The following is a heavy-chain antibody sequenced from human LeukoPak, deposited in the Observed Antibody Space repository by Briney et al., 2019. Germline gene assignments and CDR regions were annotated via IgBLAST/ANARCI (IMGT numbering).Heavy chain of an antibody. CDR2: VSYDGSNK. Sequence: GSSVRLPCSASGFTFSSYAMHWVRQAPGKGLAGVAVVSYDGSNKYYADSVKGRFTISRDNSKSTLYLQMNSLRAEDTAVYYCARDGSRDGYRLEDYFDYWGQGTLVTVSS. CDR3: ARDGSRDGYRLEDYFDY. J-gene: IGHJ4*02. D-gene: IGHD5-24*01. CDR1: GFTFSSYA. V-gene: IGHV3-30*01.